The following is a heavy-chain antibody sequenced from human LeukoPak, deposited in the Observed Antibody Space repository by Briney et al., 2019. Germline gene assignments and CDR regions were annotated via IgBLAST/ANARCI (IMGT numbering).Heavy chain of an antibody. Sequence: ASVKVSCKTSGFNFITYTMHWVRQAPGQRLEWMGWINAANGNTQYSQKFQGRVTVTRDTSTSTVHMELSGLRSEDTAVYYCARDQEAFDYWGQGTLVTVSS. CDR3: ARDQEAFDY. V-gene: IGHV1-3*01. J-gene: IGHJ4*02. CDR1: GFNFITYT. CDR2: INAANGNT.